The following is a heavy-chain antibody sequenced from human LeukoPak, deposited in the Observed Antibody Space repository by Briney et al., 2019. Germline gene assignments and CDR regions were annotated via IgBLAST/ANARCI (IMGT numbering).Heavy chain of an antibody. CDR2: IYISGST. V-gene: IGHV4-61*09. Sequence: SETLSLTCTVSGGSISSGSYYWSWIRQPAGKGLEWFGHIYISGSTNYNPSLKSRVTISVDTSKNQFSLKLNSVTAADTAVYFCARDARDGYNSNLDYWGQGALVTVSS. J-gene: IGHJ4*02. D-gene: IGHD5-24*01. CDR3: ARDARDGYNSNLDY. CDR1: GGSISSGSYY.